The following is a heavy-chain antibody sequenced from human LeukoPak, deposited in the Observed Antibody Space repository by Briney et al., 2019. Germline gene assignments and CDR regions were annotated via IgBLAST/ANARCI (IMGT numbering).Heavy chain of an antibody. CDR1: GFTFSSYA. Sequence: GGSLRLSCAASGFTFSSYAMTWVRQAPGKGLEWVSSITSSSSYIYYADSVKGRFTISRDNAKNSLYLQMNSLRAEDTAVYYCARGGAAAALRWGQGTLVTVSS. CDR2: ITSSSSYI. CDR3: ARGGAAAALR. D-gene: IGHD6-13*01. J-gene: IGHJ1*01. V-gene: IGHV3-21*01.